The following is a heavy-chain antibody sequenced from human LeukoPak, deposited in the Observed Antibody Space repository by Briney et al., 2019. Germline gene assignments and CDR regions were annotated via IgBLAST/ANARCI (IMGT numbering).Heavy chain of an antibody. V-gene: IGHV1-18*01. J-gene: IGHJ6*03. D-gene: IGHD6-19*01. CDR1: GYTFTSYG. CDR3: AREMAVAGMIYYYYYMDV. CDR2: ISAYNGNT. Sequence: ASVKVSCKASGYTFTSYGISWVRQAPGQGLEWMGWISAYNGNTNYAQKLQGRATMTTDTSTSTAYMELRSLRSDDTAVYYCAREMAVAGMIYYYYYMDVWGKGTTVTISS.